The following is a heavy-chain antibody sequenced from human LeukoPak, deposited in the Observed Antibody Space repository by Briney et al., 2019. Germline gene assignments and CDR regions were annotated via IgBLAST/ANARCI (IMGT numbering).Heavy chain of an antibody. CDR1: GYTFTGYY. D-gene: IGHD1-26*01. V-gene: IGHV1-2*02. J-gene: IGHJ4*02. CDR3: AREPGRAMNDFDY. Sequence: ASVKVSCKASGYTFTGYYMHWVRQAPGQGLEWMGWINPNSGGTNYAQKFQGRVTMTRDTPISAAYMELSSLRSEDTAVYYCAREPGRAMNDFDYWGQGTLVTVSS. CDR2: INPNSGGT.